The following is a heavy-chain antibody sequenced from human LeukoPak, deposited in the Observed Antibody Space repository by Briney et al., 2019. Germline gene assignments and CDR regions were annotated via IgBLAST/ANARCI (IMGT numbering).Heavy chain of an antibody. Sequence: GGSLRLSCAASGFTFSSYWMSWVRQAPGKGLMWVSQINSDGSATSCADPVKGRCTISRDNAKNVLYLEMNSLRVEDTAVYFCTRDHGLDVWGQGTTFTVSS. CDR1: GFTFSSYW. V-gene: IGHV3-74*01. CDR2: INSDGSAT. CDR3: TRDHGLDV. J-gene: IGHJ6*02.